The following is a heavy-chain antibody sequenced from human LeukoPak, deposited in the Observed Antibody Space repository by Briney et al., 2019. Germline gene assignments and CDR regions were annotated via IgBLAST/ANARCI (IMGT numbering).Heavy chain of an antibody. CDR2: INPSGGST. Sequence: ASVKVSCKASGYTFTSYYMHWVRQAPGQGLEWTGIINPSGGSTSYAQKFQGRVTMTRDTSTSTVYMELSSLRSEDTAVYYCARSSGRSPNRDYMDVWGKGTTVTISS. CDR3: ARSSGRSPNRDYMDV. D-gene: IGHD1-14*01. V-gene: IGHV1-46*01. CDR1: GYTFTSYY. J-gene: IGHJ6*03.